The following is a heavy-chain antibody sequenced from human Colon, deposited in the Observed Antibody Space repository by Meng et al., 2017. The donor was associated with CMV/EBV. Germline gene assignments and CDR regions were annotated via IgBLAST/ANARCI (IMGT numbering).Heavy chain of an antibody. Sequence: QLELQRSGPGLVKPSETLSLTCTFSGGSISSSTCYWGWIRQTPGKGLEWIGNIYYSGYTYYNPSLKSRLTITVDTSKNQFSLKLTSVTAADTAVYYCATDYGDYYFDRWGQGTLVTVSS. CDR3: ATDYGDYYFDR. V-gene: IGHV4-39*07. CDR1: GGSISSSTCY. J-gene: IGHJ4*02. D-gene: IGHD4-17*01. CDR2: IYYSGYT.